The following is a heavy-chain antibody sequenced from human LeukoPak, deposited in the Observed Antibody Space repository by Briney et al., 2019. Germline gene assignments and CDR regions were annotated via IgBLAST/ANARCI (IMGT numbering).Heavy chain of an antibody. V-gene: IGHV3-74*01. D-gene: IGHD4-11*01. CDR1: GFTFSNYW. CDR3: ARDDYNWFDY. Sequence: GGSLRLSCAASGFTFSNYWMHWVCQVPGKGLVWVSRINSDEITTSYADSVKGRFSISRDNAKNTLYLQMNSLRAEDTAVYYCARDDYNWFDYWGQGTLVTVSS. CDR2: INSDEITT. J-gene: IGHJ4*02.